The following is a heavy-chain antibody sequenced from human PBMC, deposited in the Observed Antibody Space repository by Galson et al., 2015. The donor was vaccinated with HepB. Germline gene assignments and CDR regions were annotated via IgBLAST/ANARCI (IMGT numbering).Heavy chain of an antibody. J-gene: IGHJ3*02. V-gene: IGHV3-66*01. CDR3: ARDRRNWADAFDT. Sequence: SLRLSCAASGFSVSSYSMNWVRQTPGKGLEWLAIVYGSGVTKYADSVKGRFTISRVLSNNTLPLQMEDLRDDDTAIYFCARDRRNWADAFDTWGQGTMVAVSS. D-gene: IGHD7-27*01. CDR2: VYGSGVT. CDR1: GFSVSSYS.